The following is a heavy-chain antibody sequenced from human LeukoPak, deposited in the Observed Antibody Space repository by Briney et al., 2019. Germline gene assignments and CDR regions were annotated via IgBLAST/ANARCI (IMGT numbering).Heavy chain of an antibody. Sequence: PGGSLRLSCAASGFTFSTYGMHWVRQAPGQGLEWVAIISFDVSHKYYADSVKGRFTISRDNSKNTLFLQMDSLRPEDSAVYYCAKAGNCNTSGCLNWFDPWGQGTLVTVSS. V-gene: IGHV3-30*18. CDR1: GFTFSTYG. CDR2: ISFDVSHK. CDR3: AKAGNCNTSGCLNWFDP. D-gene: IGHD2/OR15-2a*01. J-gene: IGHJ5*02.